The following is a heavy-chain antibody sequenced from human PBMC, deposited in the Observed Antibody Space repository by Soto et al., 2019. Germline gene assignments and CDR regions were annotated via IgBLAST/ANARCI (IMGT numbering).Heavy chain of an antibody. D-gene: IGHD3-22*01. CDR3: ASQYYYDSSGSQTFDY. V-gene: IGHV4-34*01. CDR2: IDQSGST. CDR1: GGSFSGYY. J-gene: IGHJ4*02. Sequence: SETLSLTCAVYGGSFSGYYWNWLRQPPGEGLEWIGKIDQSGSTNYNPSLKSRVTISVDTSKNQFSLKLSSVTAADTAVYYCASQYYYDSSGSQTFDYWGQGTQVTVSS.